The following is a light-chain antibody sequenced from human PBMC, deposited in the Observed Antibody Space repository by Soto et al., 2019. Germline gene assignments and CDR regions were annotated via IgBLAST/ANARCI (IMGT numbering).Light chain of an antibody. J-gene: IGKJ2*01. CDR2: DAS. V-gene: IGKV3-11*01. Sequence: EIVLTQSPATLSLSPGERATFSCRASQSVTTYLSWYQQKPGQAPRLLIYDASNRATDIPARFSGSGSGTDFTLTISILEPEDFAVYYCQHRGNWPRTFGQGTKLEIK. CDR1: QSVTTY. CDR3: QHRGNWPRT.